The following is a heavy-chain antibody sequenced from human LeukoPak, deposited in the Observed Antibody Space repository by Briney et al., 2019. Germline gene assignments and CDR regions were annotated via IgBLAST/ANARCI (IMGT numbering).Heavy chain of an antibody. CDR1: GGSFSGYY. D-gene: IGHD6-13*01. J-gene: IGHJ4*02. Sequence: PSETLSLTCAVYGGSFSGYYWSWIRQPPGKGLEWIGEINHSGSTNYNPSLKSRVTISVDTSKNQFSLKLSSVTAADTAVYYCARLVEQQLTPYYFDYWGQGTLVTVSS. CDR3: ARLVEQQLTPYYFDY. CDR2: INHSGST. V-gene: IGHV4-34*01.